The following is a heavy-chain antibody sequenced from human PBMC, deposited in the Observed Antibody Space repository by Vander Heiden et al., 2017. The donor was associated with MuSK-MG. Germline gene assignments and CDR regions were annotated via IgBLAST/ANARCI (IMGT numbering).Heavy chain of an antibody. Sequence: QVQLQESGRGLVKPSETLSLTCTVTGGSISSYYWSWIRQPPGKGLEWIGYIYYSGRTNYNPALKSRVTISVDTSKNQFSLKMRSVTAADTAVYYFAITATTKSDAFDIWGQGTMVTVSS. D-gene: IGHD2-15*01. J-gene: IGHJ3*02. CDR3: AITATTKSDAFDI. CDR2: IYYSGRT. V-gene: IGHV4-59*08. CDR1: GGSISSYY.